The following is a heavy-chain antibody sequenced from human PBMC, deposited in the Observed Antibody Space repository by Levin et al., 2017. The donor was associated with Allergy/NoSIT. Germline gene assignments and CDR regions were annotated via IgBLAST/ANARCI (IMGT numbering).Heavy chain of an antibody. CDR1: GFTFSSYE. Sequence: GGSLRLSCAASGFTFSSYEMNWVRQAPGKGLEWVSYISSSGSTIYYADSVKGRFTISRDNAKNSLYLQMNSLRAEDTAVYYCAREGYEWELLRGLDYWGQGTLVTVSS. D-gene: IGHD1-26*01. CDR3: AREGYEWELLRGLDY. CDR2: ISSSGSTI. V-gene: IGHV3-48*03. J-gene: IGHJ4*02.